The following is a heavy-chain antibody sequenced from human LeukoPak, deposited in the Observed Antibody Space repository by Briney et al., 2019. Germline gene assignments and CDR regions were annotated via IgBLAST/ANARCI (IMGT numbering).Heavy chain of an antibody. V-gene: IGHV4-38-2*02. Sequence: SETLSLTCTVSGYSLSSGYYWAWIRQAPGKRLEWIASIYHTGSTYKTPSLGSRTTIALDTSKNQFSLKVHSVTAADTAVYYCARGWGYSSPLDYWGQGTLVTVSS. CDR1: GYSLSSGYY. CDR2: IYHTGST. J-gene: IGHJ4*02. D-gene: IGHD6-13*01. CDR3: ARGWGYSSPLDY.